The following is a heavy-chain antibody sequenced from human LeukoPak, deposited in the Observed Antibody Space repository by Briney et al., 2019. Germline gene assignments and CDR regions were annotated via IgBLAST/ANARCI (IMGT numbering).Heavy chain of an antibody. J-gene: IGHJ3*02. D-gene: IGHD5-18*01. V-gene: IGHV3-11*01. CDR3: APEVWLDI. Sequence: GGSLRLSCAASGFSFSYAWMNWVRQAPGKGLEWVSYISSSGSTIYYADSVKGRFTISRDNAKNSLYLQMNSLRAEDTAVYYCAPEVWLDIWGQGTMVTVSS. CDR1: GFSFSYAW. CDR2: ISSSGSTI.